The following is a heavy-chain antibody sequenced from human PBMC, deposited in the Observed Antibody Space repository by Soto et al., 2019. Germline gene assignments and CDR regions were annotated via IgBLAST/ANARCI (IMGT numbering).Heavy chain of an antibody. D-gene: IGHD4-17*01. J-gene: IGHJ6*02. V-gene: IGHV3-30*18. CDR1: GFTFSSYG. Sequence: QVQLVESGGGVVQPGRSLRLSCAASGFTFSSYGMHWVRQAPGKGLEWVAVISYDGSNKYYADSVKGRFTISRDNSKNTLYLQMNSLRAGDTAVYYCAKDPYGGNGRMGDYYYYGMDVWGQGTTVTVSS. CDR3: AKDPYGGNGRMGDYYYYGMDV. CDR2: ISYDGSNK.